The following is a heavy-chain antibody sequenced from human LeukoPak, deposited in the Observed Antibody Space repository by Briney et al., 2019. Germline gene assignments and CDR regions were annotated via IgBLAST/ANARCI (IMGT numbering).Heavy chain of an antibody. CDR2: INHSGST. CDR1: GGSFSGYY. Sequence: SETLSLTCAVYGGSFSGYYWSWLRQPPGEGLEWIGEINHSGSTNYNPSLKSRVTISVDTSKNQFSLKLSSVTAADTAVYYCARAMGAVVPAAIGYWGQGTLVTVSS. J-gene: IGHJ4*02. V-gene: IGHV4-34*01. CDR3: ARAMGAVVPAAIGY. D-gene: IGHD2-2*02.